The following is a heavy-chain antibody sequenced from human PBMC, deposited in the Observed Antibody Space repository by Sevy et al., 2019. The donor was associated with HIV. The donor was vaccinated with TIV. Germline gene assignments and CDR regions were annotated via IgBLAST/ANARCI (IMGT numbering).Heavy chain of an antibody. D-gene: IGHD5-18*01. CDR3: VKDKVDGDSGYGLFDF. V-gene: IGHV3-9*01. Sequence: GGSLRLSCAASGFTCDDYAMHWVRQAPGKGLEWVSGLSRHIRTIGYADSVKGRFTISRDNARNSVYLQMNSLRAEDTAFYYCVKDKVDGDSGYGLFDFWGQGTLVTVSS. J-gene: IGHJ4*02. CDR2: LSRHIRTI. CDR1: GFTCDDYA.